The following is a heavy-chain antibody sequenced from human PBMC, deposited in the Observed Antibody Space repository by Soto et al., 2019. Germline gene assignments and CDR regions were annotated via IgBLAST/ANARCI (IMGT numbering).Heavy chain of an antibody. CDR1: GGSISSYY. V-gene: IGHV4-59*12. Sequence: SETLSLTCTVSGGSISSYYWSWIRQPPGKGLEWIGYIYYSGSTNYNPSLKSRVTISVDTSKNQFSLKLSSVTAADTAVYYCARAFNITRGFDPWGQGTLVTVSS. CDR2: IYYSGST. J-gene: IGHJ5*02. CDR3: ARAFNITRGFDP.